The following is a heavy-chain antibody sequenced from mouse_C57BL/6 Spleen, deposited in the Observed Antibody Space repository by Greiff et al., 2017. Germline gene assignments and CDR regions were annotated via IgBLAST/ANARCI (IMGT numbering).Heavy chain of an antibody. CDR2: IHPNSGST. CDR1: GYTFTSYW. Sequence: VQLQQPGAELVKPGASVKLSCKASGYTFTSYWMHWVKQRPGQGLEWIGMIHPNSGSTNYNEKFKSKDTLTVDKSSSTAYMQLSSLTSEDSAVYYCGGFYYGSSYNYAMDYWGQGTSVTVSS. V-gene: IGHV1-64*01. CDR3: GGFYYGSSYNYAMDY. D-gene: IGHD1-1*01. J-gene: IGHJ4*01.